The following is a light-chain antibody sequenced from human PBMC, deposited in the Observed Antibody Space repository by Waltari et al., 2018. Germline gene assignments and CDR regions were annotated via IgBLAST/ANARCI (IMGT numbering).Light chain of an antibody. CDR1: HDINNH. J-gene: IGKJ4*01. CDR2: DAS. CDR3: QHYDHLLWGT. V-gene: IGKV1-33*01. Sequence: DIQMTQSPSSLSASVGDRVTITCQPRHDINNHLNWYPQKLGKAPKLLSYDASNLETGVPSWFSASGSGTDFTCAISSLQPEGLATYYCQHYDHLLWGTFGGEAKVEIK.